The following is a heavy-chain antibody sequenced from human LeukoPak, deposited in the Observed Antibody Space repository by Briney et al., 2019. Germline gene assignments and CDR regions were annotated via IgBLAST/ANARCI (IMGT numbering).Heavy chain of an antibody. CDR2: IYYSGST. D-gene: IGHD1-26*01. J-gene: IGHJ4*02. CDR1: GGSISSYY. CDR3: ARVYSGSFDY. Sequence: SETLSLTCTVSGGSISSYYWSWTRQPPGKGLEWIGYIYYSGSTNYNPSLKSRVTISVDTSKNQFSLKLSSVTAADTAVYYCARVYSGSFDYWGQGTLVTVSS. V-gene: IGHV4-59*01.